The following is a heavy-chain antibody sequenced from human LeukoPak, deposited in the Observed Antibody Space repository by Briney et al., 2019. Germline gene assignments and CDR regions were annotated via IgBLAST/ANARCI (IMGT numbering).Heavy chain of an antibody. J-gene: IGHJ4*02. CDR3: ARVSREYGSGRCIFDY. D-gene: IGHD3-10*01. Sequence: ASVKVSCKASGYTFTSYDINWVRQATGQGLEWMGWMNPNSGNTGYAQKFQGRVTMTRNTSISTAYMELSSLRSEDTAVYYCARVSREYGSGRCIFDYWGQGTLVTVSS. CDR2: MNPNSGNT. CDR1: GYTFTSYD. V-gene: IGHV1-8*01.